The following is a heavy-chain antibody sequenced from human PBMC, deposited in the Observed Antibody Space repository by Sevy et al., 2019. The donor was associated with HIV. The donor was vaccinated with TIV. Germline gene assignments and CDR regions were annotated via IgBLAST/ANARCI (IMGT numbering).Heavy chain of an antibody. Sequence: ASVKVSCKASGYTFTNYYIHWMRQAPGQGLEWMGIINPSGGSTSYAQKFQGRVTMTRDTSTSTVYMELSSLRSEDMAVYYCARDSTVITVFQYWGQGTLVTVSS. CDR2: INPSGGST. CDR3: ARDSTVITVFQY. CDR1: GYTFTNYY. V-gene: IGHV1-46*01. D-gene: IGHD1-20*01. J-gene: IGHJ4*02.